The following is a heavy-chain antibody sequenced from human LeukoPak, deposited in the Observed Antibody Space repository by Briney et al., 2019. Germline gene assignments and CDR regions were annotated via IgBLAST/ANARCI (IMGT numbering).Heavy chain of an antibody. V-gene: IGHV4-39*07. D-gene: IGHD3-9*01. Sequence: KPSETLSLTCTVSGGSISSSSYYWGWIRQPPGKGLEWIGSIYYSGSTNYNPSLKSRVTISVDTSKNQFSLKLSSVTAADTAVYYCARKARDILTGYNWFDPWGQGTLVTVSS. CDR2: IYYSGST. CDR3: ARKARDILTGYNWFDP. J-gene: IGHJ5*02. CDR1: GGSISSSSYY.